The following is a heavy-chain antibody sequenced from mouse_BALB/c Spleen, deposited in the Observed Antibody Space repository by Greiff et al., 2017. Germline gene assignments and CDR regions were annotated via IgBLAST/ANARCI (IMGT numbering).Heavy chain of an antibody. D-gene: IGHD2-1*01. CDR2: IYPGNGDT. CDR3: ARGGDYGNYGY. J-gene: IGHJ2*01. CDR1: GYTFTSYN. V-gene: IGHV1-12*01. Sequence: QVQLKQPGAELVKPGASVKMSCKASGYTFTSYNMHWVKQTPGQGLEWIGAIYPGNGDTSYNQKFKGKATLTADKSSSTAYMQLSSLTSEDSAVYYCARGGDYGNYGYWGQGTTLTVSS.